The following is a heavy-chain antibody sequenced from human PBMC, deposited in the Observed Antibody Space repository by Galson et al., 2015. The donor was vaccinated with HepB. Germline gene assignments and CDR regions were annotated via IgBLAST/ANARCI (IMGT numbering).Heavy chain of an antibody. CDR1: GNTFTSYY. CDR2: INPSGDST. J-gene: IGHJ4*02. V-gene: IGHV1-46*01. Sequence: SCKASGNTFTSYYIHWVRQAPGQGLEWMGIINPSGDSTNYAQKLQGRVTMTTDTSTSTAYMELRSLRSDDTAVYYCARDQYDEQLVARYWGQGTLVTVSS. CDR3: ARDQYDEQLVARY. D-gene: IGHD6-13*01.